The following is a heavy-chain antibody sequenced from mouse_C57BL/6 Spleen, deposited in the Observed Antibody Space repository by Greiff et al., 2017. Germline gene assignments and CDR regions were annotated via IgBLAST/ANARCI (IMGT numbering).Heavy chain of an antibody. J-gene: IGHJ2*01. V-gene: IGHV1-80*01. CDR2: IYPGDGDT. D-gene: IGHD1-1*01. Sequence: QVQLQQSGAELVKPGASVKISCKASGYAFSSYWMNWVKQRPGKGLEWIGQIYPGDGDTNYNGKFKGKATLTADKSSSTAYMQLSSLTSEDSAVYFCARAHYYGSSYDFDYWGQGTTLTVSS. CDR1: GYAFSSYW. CDR3: ARAHYYGSSYDFDY.